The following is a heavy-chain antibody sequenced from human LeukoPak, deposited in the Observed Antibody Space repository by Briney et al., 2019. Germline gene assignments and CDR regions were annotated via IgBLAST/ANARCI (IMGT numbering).Heavy chain of an antibody. J-gene: IGHJ4*02. D-gene: IGHD2-2*01. Sequence: GGSLRLSCAASGFTFSNYGMSWVRQAPGKGLEWVSAISGSGGSTFYADSVKGRFTISRDNSKNTLYLQMNTLRAEDTALHYCAKDSVDIIVVPAAYHDYWGQGTLVTVSS. CDR2: ISGSGGST. V-gene: IGHV3-23*01. CDR3: AKDSVDIIVVPAAYHDY. CDR1: GFTFSNYG.